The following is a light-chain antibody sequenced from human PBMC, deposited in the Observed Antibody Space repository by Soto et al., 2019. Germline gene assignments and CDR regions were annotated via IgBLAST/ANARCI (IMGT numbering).Light chain of an antibody. CDR1: QNILYSPNNKNY. CDR3: LQYYNSYT. Sequence: DIVMTQSPDSLAVSLGERTTINCKSSQNILYSPNNKNYLAWYQQKPGQPPKLLTYWASTRQSGVPDRFSGSGSETDFTLTISSVQSEDVAVYYCLQYYNSYTFGQGTKLEI. J-gene: IGKJ2*01. CDR2: WAS. V-gene: IGKV4-1*01.